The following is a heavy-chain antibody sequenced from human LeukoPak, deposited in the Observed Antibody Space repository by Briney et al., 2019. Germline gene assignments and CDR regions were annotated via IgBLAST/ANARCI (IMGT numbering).Heavy chain of an antibody. Sequence: GGSLRLSCAASGFTFSSYWMSWVRQAPGKGLEWVANIKQDGSEKYYVDSVKGRFTISRDNAKNSLYLRMNSLRAEDTAVYYCARISGSYYDAFDIWGQGTMVTVSS. CDR3: ARISGSYYDAFDI. CDR2: IKQDGSEK. J-gene: IGHJ3*02. V-gene: IGHV3-7*01. D-gene: IGHD1-26*01. CDR1: GFTFSSYW.